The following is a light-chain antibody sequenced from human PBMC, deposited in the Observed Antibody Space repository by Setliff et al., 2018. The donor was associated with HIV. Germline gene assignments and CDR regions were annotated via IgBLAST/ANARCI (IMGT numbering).Light chain of an antibody. V-gene: IGLV1-47*02. J-gene: IGLJ2*01. Sequence: SALTQPPSASGTPGQKVTISCSGSVSNIGRNSVFWYQQLPGTAPKLLMYNNDQRPSGVPDRFSGSKSGTSASLAIADLRSGDEADHYCATSDDSLSAVVFGGGTKVTVL. CDR3: ATSDDSLSAVV. CDR2: NND. CDR1: VSNIGRNS.